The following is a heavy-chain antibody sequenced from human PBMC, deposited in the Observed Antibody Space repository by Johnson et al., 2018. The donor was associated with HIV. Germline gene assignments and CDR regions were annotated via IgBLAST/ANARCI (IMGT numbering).Heavy chain of an antibody. D-gene: IGHD5-24*01. CDR2: ISWNSGSI. J-gene: IGHJ3*02. CDR1: GFTFDDYA. Sequence: VQLVESGGGLVQPGRSLRLSCAASGFTFDDYAMHWVRQAPGKGLEWVSGISWNSGSIGYADSVKGRFTISRDNAKNSLYLQMNSLRAEDTAVFYCARDQFGTITTGGDGAFDSWGQGTMVTVSS. V-gene: IGHV3-9*01. CDR3: ARDQFGTITTGGDGAFDS.